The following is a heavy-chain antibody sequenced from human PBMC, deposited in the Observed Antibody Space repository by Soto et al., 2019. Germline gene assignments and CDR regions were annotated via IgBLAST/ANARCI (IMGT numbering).Heavy chain of an antibody. CDR2: ISAYNGNT. CDR1: GYTFTSYG. V-gene: IGHV1-18*01. D-gene: IGHD6-19*01. J-gene: IGHJ4*02. Sequence: QVQLVQSGAEVKKPGASVKVSCKASGYTFTSYGISWVRQAPGQGLEWMGWISAYNGNTNYAQKLQGSVTMTTDTSTSAAYMELRSLRSDDTAVYYCARVREGVAVAGLLDYWGQGTLVAVSS. CDR3: ARVREGVAVAGLLDY.